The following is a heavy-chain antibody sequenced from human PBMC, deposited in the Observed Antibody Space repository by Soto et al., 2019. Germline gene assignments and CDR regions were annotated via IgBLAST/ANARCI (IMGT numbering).Heavy chain of an antibody. D-gene: IGHD3-10*01. CDR2: IYHSGST. V-gene: IGHV4-30-2*01. J-gene: IGHJ4*02. CDR3: ARVGGFGATTIDY. CDR1: GGCISSGGYS. Sequence: PSETLSLTCAVSGGCISSGGYSWSWIRQPPGKGLEWIGYIYHSGSTYYNPSLKSRVTISVDRSKNQFSLKLSSVTAADTAVYYCARVGGFGATTIDYWGQGTLVTVSS.